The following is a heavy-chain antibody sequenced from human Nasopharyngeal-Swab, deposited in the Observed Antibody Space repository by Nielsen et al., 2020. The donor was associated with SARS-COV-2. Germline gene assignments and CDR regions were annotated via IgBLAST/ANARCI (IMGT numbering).Heavy chain of an antibody. CDR1: GYTLTVLP. D-gene: IGHD3-3*01. CDR2: VVPEDGEP. J-gene: IGHJ3*02. V-gene: IGHV1-24*01. CDR3: ASEGSGVFGVVIYAFDI. Sequence: ASVKVSCKVSGYTLTVLPTHWVRQAPGQGLEWMGTVVPEDGEPIYAQNFQGRVTMTEDTSTYTAYLELSSLRSEDTAVYYCASEGSGVFGVVIYAFDIWGPGTLVTVSS.